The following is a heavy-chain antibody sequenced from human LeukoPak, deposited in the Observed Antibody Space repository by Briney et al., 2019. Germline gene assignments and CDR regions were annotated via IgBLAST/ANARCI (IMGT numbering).Heavy chain of an antibody. CDR2: IKQDGSEK. Sequence: GGSLRLSCAASGFTFSSYWMSWVRQAPGKGLEWVANIKQDGSEKYYVDSVKGRFTISRDNAKNSLYLQMNSLRAEDTAVYYCARWSYVSGTWFLDYWGQGTLVTVYS. CDR1: GFTFSSYW. CDR3: ARWSYVSGTWFLDY. J-gene: IGHJ4*02. V-gene: IGHV3-7*02. D-gene: IGHD3-10*01.